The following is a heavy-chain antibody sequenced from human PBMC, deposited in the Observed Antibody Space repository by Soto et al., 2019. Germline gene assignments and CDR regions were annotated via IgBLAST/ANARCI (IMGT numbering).Heavy chain of an antibody. CDR2: INPAGSAS. V-gene: IGHV3-74*01. CDR3: ATGGYSYGWGY. J-gene: IGHJ4*02. D-gene: IGHD5-18*01. CDR1: GFTFSSYW. Sequence: EVQLVESGEGLVQPGGSLRLSCVGSGFTFSSYWMHWVRQAPGKGPVWVSRINPAGSASSYADFVKGRVIVSRDNAKNTLYLEMNSLSAEDTAVYYCATGGYSYGWGYWGQGTLVTVSS.